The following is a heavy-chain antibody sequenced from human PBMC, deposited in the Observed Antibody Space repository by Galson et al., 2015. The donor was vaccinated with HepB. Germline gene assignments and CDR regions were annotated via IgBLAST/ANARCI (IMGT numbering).Heavy chain of an antibody. CDR2: ISPTAGNT. CDR1: EYTFTNYF. V-gene: IGHV1-46*01. J-gene: IGHJ3*02. CDR3: ARDRAHGYGDQLHAFDI. D-gene: IGHD5-18*01. Sequence: SVKVSCKAPEYTFTNYFLHWLRQAPGQGLEWLGKISPTAGNTNYAQNFQDRLSLTRDTSTSTIYMELSSLKSDDTAVYYCARDRAHGYGDQLHAFDIWGQGTMVTVSS.